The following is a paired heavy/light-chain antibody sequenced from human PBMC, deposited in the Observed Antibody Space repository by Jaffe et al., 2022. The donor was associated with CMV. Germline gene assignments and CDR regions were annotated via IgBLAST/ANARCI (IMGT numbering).Heavy chain of an antibody. V-gene: IGHV4-34*01. CDR3: ARVYGGYSSGWGVHDS. CDR2: VNHSGFT. CDR1: GGSLDGYF. D-gene: IGHD6-19*01. J-gene: IGHJ4*02. Sequence: QVQLQQWGAGLLKPSETLSLICGVSGGSLDGYFWSWIRQPPGKRLEWIGEVNHSGFTTYNPSLKSRVTISVDTSKNQFYLKLTSVTAADTAIYYCARVYGGYSSGWGVHDSWGQGTLVTVSS.
Light chain of an antibody. CDR1: QNIDRW. J-gene: IGKJ1*01. V-gene: IGKV1-5*03. Sequence: DIQMTQSPSTLSASVGDRVTITCRASQNIDRWLAWYQQRPGKAPKLLIYESSRSHSGVPSRFSGSGSGTEFSLTVSSLQPDDFATYYCQQYYSYPRTFGQGTKVEIK. CDR2: ESS. CDR3: QQYYSYPRT.